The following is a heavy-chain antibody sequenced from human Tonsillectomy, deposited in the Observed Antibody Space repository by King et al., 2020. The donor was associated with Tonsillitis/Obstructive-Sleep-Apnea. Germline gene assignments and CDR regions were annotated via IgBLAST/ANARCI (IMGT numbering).Heavy chain of an antibody. Sequence: QLVQSGGGLVQPGRSLRLSCAASGFTFDDYAMHWVRQAPGKGLEWVSGISWDSGSIAYADSVKGRFTISRDNARNSLYLQMNSLRPEDTALYYCAKGAAAIRYTWFAPGGQGPLVPVSS. CDR1: GFTFDDYA. D-gene: IGHD6-25*01. CDR3: AKGAAAIRYTWFAP. V-gene: IGHV3-9*01. CDR2: ISWDSGSI. J-gene: IGHJ5*02.